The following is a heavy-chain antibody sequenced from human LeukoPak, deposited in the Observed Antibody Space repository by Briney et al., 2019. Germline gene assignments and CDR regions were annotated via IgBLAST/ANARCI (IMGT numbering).Heavy chain of an antibody. V-gene: IGHV1-69*06. D-gene: IGHD3-10*01. CDR3: AVGGARMGLGDLLSFSGTWPHDY. Sequence: SVKVSCKGSGGTFSSYAISWVRQAPGQGLEWMGGIIPIFGTANYAQNFRGRITITADKSTSTAYMELGSLRSEDTAVYYCAVGGARMGLGDLLSFSGTWPHDYWGQGTLVTVSS. J-gene: IGHJ4*02. CDR2: IIPIFGTA. CDR1: GGTFSSYA.